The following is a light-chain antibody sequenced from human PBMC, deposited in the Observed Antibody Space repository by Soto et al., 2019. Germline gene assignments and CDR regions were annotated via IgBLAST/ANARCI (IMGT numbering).Light chain of an antibody. CDR1: QRVSSY. CDR2: DAS. Sequence: EIVLTQYPATLSLSPGERATLSCRASQRVSSYLAWYQQRPGQAPRLLIYDASNRATGIPARFSGSGSGTDFTLTISSLEPEDFAVYYCQQRSNWPLTFGPGTKVDIK. J-gene: IGKJ3*01. CDR3: QQRSNWPLT. V-gene: IGKV3-11*01.